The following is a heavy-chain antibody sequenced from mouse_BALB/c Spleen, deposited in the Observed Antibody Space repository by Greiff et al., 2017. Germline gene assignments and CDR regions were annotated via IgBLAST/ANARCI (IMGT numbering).Heavy chain of an antibody. CDR1: GFSLTSYG. CDR3: ASSTMVTTPNAMDY. Sequence: VQRVESGPGLVQPSQSLSITCTVSGFSLTSYGVHWVRQSPGKGLEWLGVIWSGGSTDYNAAFISRLSISKDNSKSQVFFKMNSLQANDTAIYYCASSTMVTTPNAMDYWGQGTSVTVSS. J-gene: IGHJ4*01. D-gene: IGHD2-1*01. CDR2: IWSGGST. V-gene: IGHV2-2*02.